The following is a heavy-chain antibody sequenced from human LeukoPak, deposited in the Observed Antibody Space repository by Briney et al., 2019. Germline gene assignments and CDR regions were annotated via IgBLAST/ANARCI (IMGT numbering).Heavy chain of an antibody. Sequence: SQTLPLTCAISGDSVSSNSAAWNWIRQSPSRGLQWLGRTYYRSKWYNDYAVSVKSRITINPDTSKNQFSLQLNSVTPEDTAVYYCARGGAARRYYYYYGMDVWGQGTTVTVSS. CDR3: ARGGAARRYYYYYGMDV. D-gene: IGHD6-6*01. CDR2: TYYRSKWYN. V-gene: IGHV6-1*01. CDR1: GDSVSSNSAA. J-gene: IGHJ6*02.